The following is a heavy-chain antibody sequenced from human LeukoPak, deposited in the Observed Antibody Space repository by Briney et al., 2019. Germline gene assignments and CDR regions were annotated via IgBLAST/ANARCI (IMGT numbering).Heavy chain of an antibody. V-gene: IGHV3-23*01. CDR1: GFTFSSYA. CDR2: ISGSGGST. Sequence: GGSLRLSCAASGFTFSSYAMSWVRQAPGKGLEWVSAISGSGGSTYYADSVKGRFTISRDNSKNTLYLQMNSLRAEDTAVYYCAKALGAYYYDSSGYAAFDIWGQGTMVTVSS. J-gene: IGHJ3*02. CDR3: AKALGAYYYDSSGYAAFDI. D-gene: IGHD3-22*01.